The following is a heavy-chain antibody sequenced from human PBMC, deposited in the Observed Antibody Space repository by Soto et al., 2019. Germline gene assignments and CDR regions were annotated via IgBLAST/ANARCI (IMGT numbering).Heavy chain of an antibody. CDR2: ISYDGSNK. V-gene: IGHV3-30*18. J-gene: IGHJ6*02. CDR1: GFTFSSYG. CDR3: AKDWGDIVVVAAARYGMDV. D-gene: IGHD2-15*01. Sequence: QVQLVESGGGVVQPGRSLRLSCAASGFTFSSYGMHWVRQAPGKGLEWVAVISYDGSNKYYADSVKGRFTISRDNSMNTLYLQMNSLRAEDTAVYYCAKDWGDIVVVAAARYGMDVWGQGTTVTVSS.